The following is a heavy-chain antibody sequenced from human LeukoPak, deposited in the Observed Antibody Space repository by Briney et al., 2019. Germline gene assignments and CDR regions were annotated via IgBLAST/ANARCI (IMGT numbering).Heavy chain of an antibody. CDR3: ARSVGSSRPKIDY. D-gene: IGHD6-13*01. CDR2: ISSSSSYI. V-gene: IGHV3-21*01. CDR1: GFTFSSYS. Sequence: EGSLRLSCAASGFTFSSYSMNWVRQAPGKGLEWVSSISSSSSYIYYADSVKGRFTISRDNAKNSLYLQMHSLRAEDTAVYYCARSVGSSRPKIDYWGQGTLVTVSS. J-gene: IGHJ4*02.